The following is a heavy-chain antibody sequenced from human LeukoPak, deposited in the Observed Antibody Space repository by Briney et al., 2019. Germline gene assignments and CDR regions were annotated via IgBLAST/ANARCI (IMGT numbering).Heavy chain of an antibody. CDR1: GGSITSSDYY. CDR2: IYYSGST. D-gene: IGHD4-17*01. J-gene: IGHJ3*02. CDR3: ARDSGTNYGPFDI. V-gene: IGHV4-39*02. Sequence: SETLSLTCDVSGGSITSSDYYWGWIRQPPGKGLEWIGTIYYSGSTYYNPSLKSRVTISVDTSKNQFSLKLNSVTAADTAVYYCARDSGTNYGPFDIWGQGTMVTVSS.